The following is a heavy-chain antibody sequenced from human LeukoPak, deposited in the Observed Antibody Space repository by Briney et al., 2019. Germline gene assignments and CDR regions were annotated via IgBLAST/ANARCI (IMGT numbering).Heavy chain of an antibody. CDR3: ARESNYYYYMDV. J-gene: IGHJ6*03. V-gene: IGHV1-18*01. CDR2: ISAYNGNT. CDR1: GYTFTSYG. Sequence: ASVKVSCKASGYTFTSYGISWVRQAPGQGLEWMGWISAYNGNTNYAQKLQGRVTMTTDTSTSTAYMELRSLRSDDTAAYYCARESNYYYYMDVWGKGTTVTVSS.